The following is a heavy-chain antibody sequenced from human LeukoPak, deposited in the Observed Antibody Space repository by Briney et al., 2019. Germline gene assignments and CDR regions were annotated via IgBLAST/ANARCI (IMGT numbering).Heavy chain of an antibody. CDR1: GFTFSSYS. J-gene: IGHJ4*02. V-gene: IGHV3-48*01. CDR3: ARDPMDSSSWYPFDY. D-gene: IGHD6-13*01. CDR2: ISSSSSTI. Sequence: PGGSLRLSCAASGFTFSSYSMNWVRQAPGKGLEWVSYISSSSSTIYNADSVKGRFTISRDNAKNSLYLQMNSLRAEDTAVYYCARDPMDSSSWYPFDYWGQGTLVTVSS.